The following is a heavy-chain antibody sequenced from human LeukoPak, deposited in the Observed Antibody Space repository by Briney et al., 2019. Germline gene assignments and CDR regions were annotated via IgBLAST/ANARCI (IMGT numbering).Heavy chain of an antibody. CDR2: INHSGST. V-gene: IGHV4-34*01. D-gene: IGHD2-15*01. CDR3: ARENCSGGSCYFDI. J-gene: IGHJ3*02. Sequence: SETLSLTCAVYGGSFSGYYWSWIRQPPGKGLEWIGEINHSGSTNNNPSLKSRVTISVDTSKNQFSLKLSSVTAADTAVYYCARENCSGGSCYFDIWGQGTMVTVSS. CDR1: GGSFSGYY.